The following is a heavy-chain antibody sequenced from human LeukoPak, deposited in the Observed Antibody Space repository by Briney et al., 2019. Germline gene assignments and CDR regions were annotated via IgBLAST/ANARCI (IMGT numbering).Heavy chain of an antibody. Sequence: GGSLRLSCAASGFTFSGYAMSWVRQAPGKGPEWVSAISGSGGSTYYADSVKGRFTISRDNSKNTLYLQMNSLRAEDTAVYYCAKDWGSSSGHDAFDIWGQGTMVTVSS. CDR1: GFTFSGYA. CDR2: ISGSGGST. J-gene: IGHJ3*02. CDR3: AKDWGSSSGHDAFDI. V-gene: IGHV3-23*01. D-gene: IGHD6-13*01.